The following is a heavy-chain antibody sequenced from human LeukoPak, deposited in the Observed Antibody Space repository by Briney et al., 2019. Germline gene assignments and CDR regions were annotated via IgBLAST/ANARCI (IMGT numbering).Heavy chain of an antibody. D-gene: IGHD3-16*01. J-gene: IGHJ4*02. CDR3: ARHSAAGDTRYFDY. CDR1: GYSFTSYW. Sequence: GESLKISCKGSGYSFTSYWIGWVRQMPGKGLEWMGIIYPGDSDIRYSPSFQGQVTISADKSISTGYLQWSSLKASDNAMYFCARHSAAGDTRYFDYWGQGTLVTVSS. CDR2: IYPGDSDI. V-gene: IGHV5-51*01.